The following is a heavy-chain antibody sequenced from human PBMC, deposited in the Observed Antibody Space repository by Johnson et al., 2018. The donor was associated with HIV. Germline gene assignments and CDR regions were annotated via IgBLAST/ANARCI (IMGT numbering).Heavy chain of an antibody. D-gene: IGHD2-2*01. J-gene: IGHJ3*02. V-gene: IGHV3-9*01. CDR2: INWNSGTI. CDR3: ARGGSSTSLGAFDI. CDR1: GFTFDDYA. Sequence: VQLVESGGGLVQPGRSLRLSCAASGFTFDDYAMHWVRQVPGKGLEWVSSINWNSGTIAYADSVKGRFTISRDNSKNTLYLQMNSLRAEDTAVYYCARGGSSTSLGAFDIWGQGTMVTVSS.